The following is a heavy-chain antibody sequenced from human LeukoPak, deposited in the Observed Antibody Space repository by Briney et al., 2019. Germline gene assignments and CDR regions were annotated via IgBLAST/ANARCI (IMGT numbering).Heavy chain of an antibody. J-gene: IGHJ4*02. D-gene: IGHD2-2*01. CDR1: GFTLSSYA. Sequence: GGSLRLSCAASGFTLSSYAMSWVRQAPGKGLEWVSAISGSGGSTYYADSVKGRFTISRDNSKNTLYLQMNSLRAEDTAVYYCAKYPQVPTLYYFDYWGQGTLVTVSS. V-gene: IGHV3-23*01. CDR3: AKYPQVPTLYYFDY. CDR2: ISGSGGST.